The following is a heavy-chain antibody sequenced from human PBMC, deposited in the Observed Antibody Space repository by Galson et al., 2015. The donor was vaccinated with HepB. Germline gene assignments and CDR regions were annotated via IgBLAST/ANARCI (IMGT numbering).Heavy chain of an antibody. D-gene: IGHD6-13*01. V-gene: IGHV3-66*02. J-gene: IGHJ4*02. Sequence: SLRLSCAASGFTVSSNYMSWVRQAPGKGLEWVSVIYSGGSTYYADSVKDRFTISRDNSKNTLYFQMNSLRAEDTAVYYCARVAFSSWYRYFDYWGQGTLVTVSS. CDR2: IYSGGST. CDR3: ARVAFSSWYRYFDY. CDR1: GFTVSSNY.